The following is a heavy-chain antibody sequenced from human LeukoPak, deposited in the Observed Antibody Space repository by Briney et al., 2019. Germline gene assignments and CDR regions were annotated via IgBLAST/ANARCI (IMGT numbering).Heavy chain of an antibody. CDR2: INHSGST. CDR1: GGSFSGYY. V-gene: IGHV4-34*01. Sequence: SETLSLTCAVYGGSFSGYYWSWIRQPPGKGLEWIGEINHSGSTNYNPSLKSRVTISVDTSKNQFSLKLSSVTAADTAVYYCARYLDIAAAGTYLTPYYYYGMDVWGQGTTVTVSS. CDR3: ARYLDIAAAGTYLTPYYYYGMDV. J-gene: IGHJ6*02. D-gene: IGHD6-13*01.